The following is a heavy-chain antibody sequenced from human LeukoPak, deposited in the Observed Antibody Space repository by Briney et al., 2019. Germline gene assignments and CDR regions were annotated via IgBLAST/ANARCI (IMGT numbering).Heavy chain of an antibody. CDR3: ARDKYGDYYFDY. CDR2: IYYSGST. V-gene: IGHV4-61*08. J-gene: IGHJ4*02. Sequence: TSETLSLTCTVSGGSISSGDYYWSWIRQPPGKGLEWIGYIYYSGSTNYNPSLKSRVTISVDTSKNQFSLKLSSVTAADTAVYYCARDKYGDYYFDYWGQGTLVTVSS. CDR1: GGSISSGDYY. D-gene: IGHD4-17*01.